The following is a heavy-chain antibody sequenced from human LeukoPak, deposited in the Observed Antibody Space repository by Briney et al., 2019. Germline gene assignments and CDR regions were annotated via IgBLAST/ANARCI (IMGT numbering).Heavy chain of an antibody. J-gene: IGHJ4*02. CDR3: AKDRRILWFGELLSTIESDY. D-gene: IGHD3-10*01. V-gene: IGHV3-48*01. CDR1: GFTFSSYS. CDR2: ISSSSSTM. Sequence: GGSLRLSCAASGFTFSSYSMNWVRQAPGKGLEWVSYISSSSSTMYYADSVKGRFSISRDNAKKSLYLQMNSLRAEDTAVYYCAKDRRILWFGELLSTIESDYWGQGTLVTVSS.